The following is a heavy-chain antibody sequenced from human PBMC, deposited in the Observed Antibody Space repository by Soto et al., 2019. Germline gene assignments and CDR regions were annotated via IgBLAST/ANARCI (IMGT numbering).Heavy chain of an antibody. J-gene: IGHJ6*02. D-gene: IGHD1-26*01. Sequence: GGSLRLSCAASGFTVSSNYMNWVRQAPGKGLEWVSVTYTGDSTYYADSVKGRFTISRDTSENRVYLQMNSLTAEDTAIYYCARETPSGSYYYYYGMDVWGQGTTVTVSS. CDR2: TYTGDST. V-gene: IGHV3-66*01. CDR3: ARETPSGSYYYYYGMDV. CDR1: GFTVSSNY.